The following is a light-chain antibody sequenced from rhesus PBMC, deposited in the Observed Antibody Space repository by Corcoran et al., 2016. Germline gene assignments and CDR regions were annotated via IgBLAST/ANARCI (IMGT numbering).Light chain of an antibody. Sequence: DIQMTQSPSSVSASVGDRVTITCRASQGISTYLAWYQQRPGKAPKLLIYFATPLQIGVPSRFSGSGAGTEFTLTISSLQPEDFATYYCLQYNNLPFTFGPGTKLDV. CDR3: LQYNNLPFT. CDR2: FAT. J-gene: IGKJ3*01. CDR1: QGISTY. V-gene: IGKV1-25*02.